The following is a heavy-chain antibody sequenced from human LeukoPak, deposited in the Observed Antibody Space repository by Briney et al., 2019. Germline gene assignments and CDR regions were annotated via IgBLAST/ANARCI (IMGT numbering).Heavy chain of an antibody. Sequence: NPSETLSLTCTVSGGSISSYYWSWIRQPPEKGLEWIGYIYYSGSTNYNPSLKSRVTISVDTSKNQFSLKLSSVTAADTAVYYCARFPLVGATPFDHWGQGTLVTVSS. V-gene: IGHV4-59*01. J-gene: IGHJ4*02. CDR2: IYYSGST. D-gene: IGHD1-26*01. CDR1: GGSISSYY. CDR3: ARFPLVGATPFDH.